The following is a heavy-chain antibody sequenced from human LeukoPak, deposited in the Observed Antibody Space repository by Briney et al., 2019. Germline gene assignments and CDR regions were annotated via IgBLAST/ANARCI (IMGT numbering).Heavy chain of an antibody. CDR3: ARGYSSGQNY. D-gene: IGHD6-19*01. V-gene: IGHV3-7*01. Sequence: GGSLRLSCAASGFTFSTYSMNWVRQAPGKGLEWVANIKPDGSAQYYADSVRGRFTISRDNAKNTLYLQMNSLRAEDTAVYYCARGYSSGQNYWGQGTLVTVSS. J-gene: IGHJ4*02. CDR1: GFTFSTYS. CDR2: IKPDGSAQ.